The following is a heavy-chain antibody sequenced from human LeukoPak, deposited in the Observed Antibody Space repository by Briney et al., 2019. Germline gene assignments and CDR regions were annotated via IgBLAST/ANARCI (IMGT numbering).Heavy chain of an antibody. CDR1: GGTFSSYA. CDR3: ANPSGSYSAFDI. D-gene: IGHD1-26*01. Sequence: SVKVSCKASGGTFSSYAISWVRQAPGQGLEWMGGIIPIFGTANYAQKFQGRVTITADESTSTAYMELSSLRSEDTAVYYCANPSGSYSAFDIWGQGTMVTVTS. V-gene: IGHV1-69*13. J-gene: IGHJ3*02. CDR2: IIPIFGTA.